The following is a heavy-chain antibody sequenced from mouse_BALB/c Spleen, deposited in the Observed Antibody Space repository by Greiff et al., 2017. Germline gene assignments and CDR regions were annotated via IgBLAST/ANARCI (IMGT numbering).Heavy chain of an antibody. Sequence: EVQRVESGGGLVKPGGSLKLSCAASGFAFSSYDMSWVRQTPEKRLEWVAYISDGGSYTYYPDSVKGRFTISRDNAKNNLYLQMSSLKSEDTAMYYCARHRYEDAMDDWGQGTSVTVSS. D-gene: IGHD2-14*01. J-gene: IGHJ4*01. CDR1: GFAFSSYD. V-gene: IGHV5-12-1*01. CDR2: ISDGGSYT. CDR3: ARHRYEDAMDD.